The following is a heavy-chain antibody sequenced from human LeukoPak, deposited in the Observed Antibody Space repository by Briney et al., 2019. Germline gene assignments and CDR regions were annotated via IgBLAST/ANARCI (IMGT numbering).Heavy chain of an antibody. CDR1: GFTFKDYDDYT. CDR3: ATLDSGSLF. J-gene: IGHJ4*02. V-gene: IGHV3-43*01. D-gene: IGHD3-10*01. CDR2: ITWDGSDA. Sequence: GGSLRLSCAASGFTFKDYDDYTMHWVRQAPGQGLKWVSLITWDGSDAYYADSVKGRFTVSRDNSKNSLYLQMNSLTTEDTAFYYCATLDSGSLFWGQGTLVTVSS.